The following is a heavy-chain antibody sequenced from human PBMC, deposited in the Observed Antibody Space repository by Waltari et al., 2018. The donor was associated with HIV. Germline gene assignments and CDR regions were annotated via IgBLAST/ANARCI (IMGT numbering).Heavy chain of an antibody. CDR2: IWYDGSNK. CDR3: ARDFCSGYYYYYYGMDV. J-gene: IGHJ6*02. D-gene: IGHD3-3*01. CDR1: GFTFSSYG. V-gene: IGHV3-33*01. Sequence: QVQLVESGGGVVQPGRSLRLSCAASGFTFSSYGMHWVRQAPGKGLELVAVIWYDGSNKYYADSVKGRFTISRDNSKNTLYLQMNSLRAEDTAVYYCARDFCSGYYYYYYGMDVWGQGTTVTVSS.